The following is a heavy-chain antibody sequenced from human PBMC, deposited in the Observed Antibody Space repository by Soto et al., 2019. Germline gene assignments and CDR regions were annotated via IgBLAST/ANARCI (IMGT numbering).Heavy chain of an antibody. J-gene: IGHJ5*02. CDR1: GGSISSGGHY. CDR3: AAANIGVAGPNWFDP. CDR2: ISYSGTT. Sequence: SLTCAVSGGSISSGGHYWSWIRQHPGKGLEFLGYISYSGTTYYNPALKSRLTLSIDTSKNQFSLKLRSVTAADTAVYYCAAANIGVAGPNWFDPWGQGTMVAVFS. V-gene: IGHV4-31*11. D-gene: IGHD6-19*01.